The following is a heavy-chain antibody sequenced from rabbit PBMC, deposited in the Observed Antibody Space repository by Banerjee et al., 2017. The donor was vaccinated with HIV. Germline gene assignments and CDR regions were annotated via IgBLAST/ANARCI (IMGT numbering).Heavy chain of an antibody. D-gene: IGHD1-1*01. J-gene: IGHJ4*01. Sequence: QEQLVESGGGLVQPEGSLTLTCKASGFDLSSYYYMCWVRQAPGKGLELIACIDAGSGGTTYYASWAKGRFTISKHSSTTVTLQMTSLTAADTATYFCARDLYGTSGGNTAFNLWGPGTLVT. CDR3: ARDLYGTSGGNTAFNL. CDR2: IDAGSGGTT. CDR1: GFDLSSYYY. V-gene: IGHV1S45*01.